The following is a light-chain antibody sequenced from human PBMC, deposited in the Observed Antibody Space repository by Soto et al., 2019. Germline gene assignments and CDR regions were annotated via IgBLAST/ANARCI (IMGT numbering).Light chain of an antibody. CDR1: QSISSY. CDR2: AAF. Sequence: DIQMTQSPSSLSASVGDRVTITCRASQSISSYLNWYQQKPGKAPKLLIYAAFSLQSGVPSRFSSNGSGTEFPFLNTSLQTENLATCYSQQNYSTPLPFGQRTKV. J-gene: IGKJ1*01. CDR3: QQNYSTPLP. V-gene: IGKV1-39*01.